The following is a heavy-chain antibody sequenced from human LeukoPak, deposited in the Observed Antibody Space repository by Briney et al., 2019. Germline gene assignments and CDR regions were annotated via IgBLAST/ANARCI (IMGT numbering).Heavy chain of an antibody. J-gene: IGHJ4*02. CDR2: VYYSGST. CDR3: ARDLGSGWYWFDY. CDR1: GGSISNYY. Sequence: PSETLSLTCTVSGGSISNYYWSWIRQPPGKGLEWIGYVYYSGSTNYNPSLKSRVTISVDTSKNQFSLKLSSVTAADTAVYYCARDLGSGWYWFDYWGQGTLVTVSS. D-gene: IGHD6-19*01. V-gene: IGHV4-59*12.